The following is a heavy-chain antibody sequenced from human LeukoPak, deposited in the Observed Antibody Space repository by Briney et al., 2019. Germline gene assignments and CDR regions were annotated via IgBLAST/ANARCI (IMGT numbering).Heavy chain of an antibody. CDR2: ISSGSTI. CDR3: ARDGPWDTAMVNSYGMDV. V-gene: IGHV3-11*01. J-gene: IGHJ6*02. D-gene: IGHD5-18*01. CDR1: GFTFIDYY. Sequence: GGSLTLSCAASGFTFIDYYMSWIRQAPGKGLEWVSYISSGSTIYYADSVKGRFTISRDNAKNSLYLQMNSLRAEDTAVYYCARDGPWDTAMVNSYGMDVWGQGTTVSVSS.